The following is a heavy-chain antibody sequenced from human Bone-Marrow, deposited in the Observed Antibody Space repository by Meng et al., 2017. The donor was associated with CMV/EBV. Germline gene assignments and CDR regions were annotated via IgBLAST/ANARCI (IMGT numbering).Heavy chain of an antibody. CDR3: ARGAFGDGSSTSCYTLDY. V-gene: IGHV3-9*01. CDR2: ISWNSGSI. D-gene: IGHD2-2*02. CDR1: GFTFDDYA. Sequence: GGSLRLSCAASGFTFDDYAMHWVRQAPGKGLEWVSGISWNSGSIGYADSVKGRFTISRDNSKNTLYLQMNSLRAEDTAVYYGARGAFGDGSSTSCYTLDYWGQGTLVTVSS. J-gene: IGHJ4*02.